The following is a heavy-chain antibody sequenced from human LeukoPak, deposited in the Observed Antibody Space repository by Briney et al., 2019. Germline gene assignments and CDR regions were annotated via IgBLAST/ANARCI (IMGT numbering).Heavy chain of an antibody. D-gene: IGHD1-26*01. Sequence: GGSLRLSCAASGFTFSSYAMSWVRQAPGKGLEWVTAISGSGGSTYYADSVKGRFTISRDNSKNTLYLQMNSLRAEDTAVYYCAKDRSPMPAGFDYWGQGTLVTVSS. CDR2: ISGSGGST. CDR3: AKDRSPMPAGFDY. J-gene: IGHJ4*02. CDR1: GFTFSSYA. V-gene: IGHV3-23*01.